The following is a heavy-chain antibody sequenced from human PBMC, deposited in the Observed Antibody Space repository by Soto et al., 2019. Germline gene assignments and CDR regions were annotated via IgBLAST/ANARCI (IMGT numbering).Heavy chain of an antibody. CDR3: ARDRYDYYGSGGNYGMDV. CDR1: GFTFDDYA. Sequence: QLVESGGGLVQPGRSLRLSCAASGFTFDDYAMHWVRQVPGKGLEWVAGISWHSGSIGHADSVKGRFTISRDNTKNSLYLQMNSLRPEDTALYYCARDRYDYYGSGGNYGMDVWGQGTTVTVSS. V-gene: IGHV3-9*01. D-gene: IGHD3-10*01. CDR2: ISWHSGSI. J-gene: IGHJ6*02.